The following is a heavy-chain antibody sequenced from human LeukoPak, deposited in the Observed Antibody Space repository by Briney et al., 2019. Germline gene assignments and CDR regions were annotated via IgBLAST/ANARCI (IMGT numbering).Heavy chain of an antibody. J-gene: IGHJ4*02. CDR2: ISSSGSTI. D-gene: IGHD3-22*01. Sequence: SGGVLRLSCAASGISLRGYFMCVIRPAPGEGLGGVLFISSSGSTIYYAASVKGRFTISRDNAKNSLYLQMNSLRAEDTAVYYCARGGYYYDSSGYPFGYWGQGTLVTVSS. CDR3: ARGGYYYDSSGYPFGY. CDR1: GISLRGYF. V-gene: IGHV3-11*04.